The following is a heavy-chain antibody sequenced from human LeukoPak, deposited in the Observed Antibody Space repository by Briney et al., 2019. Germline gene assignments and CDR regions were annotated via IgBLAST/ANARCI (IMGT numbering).Heavy chain of an antibody. CDR1: GGSISSYY. Sequence: SETLSLTCTVFGGSISSYYWSWIRQPPGKGLEWIGYIYYSGGTNYNPSLKSRVTISVDTSKNQFSLKLSSVTAADTAVYYCARAPSLKSIAAAGTKGFDYWGQGTLVTVSS. J-gene: IGHJ4*02. CDR3: ARAPSLKSIAAAGTKGFDY. D-gene: IGHD6-13*01. CDR2: IYYSGGT. V-gene: IGHV4-59*01.